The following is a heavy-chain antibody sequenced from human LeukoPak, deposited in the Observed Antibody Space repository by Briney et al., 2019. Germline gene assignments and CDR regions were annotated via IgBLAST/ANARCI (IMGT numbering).Heavy chain of an antibody. D-gene: IGHD1-14*01. J-gene: IGHJ5*02. CDR1: GGSISNYY. V-gene: IGHV4-59*01. Sequence: SETLSLTCTISGGSISNYYWYWMRQPPGKGLEWIGHTFYSGNANYNPSLKSRVTISVDTSKNQFSLNLSSVTAADTAVYYCAKGGPEASAGLSWFDPWGQGTLVTVSS. CDR2: TFYSGNA. CDR3: AKGGPEASAGLSWFDP.